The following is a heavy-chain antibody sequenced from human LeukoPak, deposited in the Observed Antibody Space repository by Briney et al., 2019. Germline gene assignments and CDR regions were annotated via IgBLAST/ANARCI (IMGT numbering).Heavy chain of an antibody. D-gene: IGHD6-6*01. J-gene: IGHJ6*02. Sequence: GGSLRLSCAASGFTFSSYGMHWVRQAPGKGLEWVAVIWYDGSNKYYADSVKGRFTISRDNSKYTLYLQMNSLRAEDTAVYYCARDQDEYSRYYYYGMDVWGQGTTVTVSS. CDR3: ARDQDEYSRYYYYGMDV. CDR2: IWYDGSNK. CDR1: GFTFSSYG. V-gene: IGHV3-33*01.